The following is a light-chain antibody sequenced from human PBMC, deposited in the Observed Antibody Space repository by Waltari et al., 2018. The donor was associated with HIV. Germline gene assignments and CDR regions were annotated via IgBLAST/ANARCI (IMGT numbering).Light chain of an antibody. CDR1: QSILFSTTNSNY. J-gene: IGKJ2*01. Sequence: DIVFTQFTDSLTVSQGARANINCKARQSILFSTTNSNYLAWYQQKPGHPPKLLISWASGRMSGVPDRFSGAGSGTDFTLTITSLQAEDVAVYYCQQYYSHPRTFGQGTKLEI. CDR3: QQYYSHPRT. CDR2: WAS. V-gene: IGKV4-1*01.